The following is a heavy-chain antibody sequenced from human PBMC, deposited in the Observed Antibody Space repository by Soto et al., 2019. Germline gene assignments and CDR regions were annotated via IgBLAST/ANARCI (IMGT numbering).Heavy chain of an antibody. D-gene: IGHD5-12*01. Sequence: QVQLQESGPGLVKPSETLSLTCTVSGGSISPYYWSWIRQPPGKGLEWIGYVYCDATQYNPSLNSRVTISVDTSKNHFSLNLTSVTAADTAVYYCARHIDIDQRGMDVWGQGTTVTVSS. CDR1: GGSISPYY. CDR3: ARHIDIDQRGMDV. J-gene: IGHJ6*02. CDR2: VYCDAT. V-gene: IGHV4-59*08.